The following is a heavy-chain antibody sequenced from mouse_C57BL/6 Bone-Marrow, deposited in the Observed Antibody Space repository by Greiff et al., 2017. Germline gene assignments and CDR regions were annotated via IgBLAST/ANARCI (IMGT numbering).Heavy chain of an antibody. J-gene: IGHJ2*01. CDR2: ISDGGSYT. Sequence: EVQLVESGGGLVKPGGSLKLSCAASGFTFSSYAMSWVRQTPEKRLEWVATISDGGSYTYYPDNVKGRFTISRDNAKNNLYLQMSHLKSEDTAMYYCASSTMINYFDYWGQGTTLTVSS. V-gene: IGHV5-4*01. CDR1: GFTFSSYA. D-gene: IGHD2-4*01. CDR3: ASSTMINYFDY.